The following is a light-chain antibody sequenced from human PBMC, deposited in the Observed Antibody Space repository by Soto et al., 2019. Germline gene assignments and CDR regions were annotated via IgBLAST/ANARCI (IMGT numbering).Light chain of an antibody. CDR2: EVT. J-gene: IGLJ2*01. V-gene: IGLV2-14*01. CDR1: NNDVGGYNH. CDR3: NSYTDSSTWV. Sequence: QSALTQPASVSGSPGQSITISCTGTNNDVGGYNHVSWYQQHPGKAPKLMIYEVTNRPSGVSNRFSGSKSDNTASLTISGLQAEDEADYYCNSYTDSSTWVFGGGTKLTVL.